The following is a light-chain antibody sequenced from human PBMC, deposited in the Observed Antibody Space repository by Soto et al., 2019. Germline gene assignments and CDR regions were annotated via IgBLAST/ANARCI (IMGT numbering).Light chain of an antibody. CDR1: QSVSSY. Sequence: EIVLTHSPATLSLSPGEIATLSCRASQSVSSYLAWYQQKPGQAPRLLIYDASNRATGIPARFSGSGSGTDFTLTISSLEPEDFAVYYCQQRSNWPPIFGQGTRLEIK. CDR3: QQRSNWPPI. J-gene: IGKJ5*01. CDR2: DAS. V-gene: IGKV3-11*01.